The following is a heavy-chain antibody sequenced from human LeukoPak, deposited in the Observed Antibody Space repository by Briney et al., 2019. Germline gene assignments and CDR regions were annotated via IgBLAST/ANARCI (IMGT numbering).Heavy chain of an antibody. V-gene: IGHV1-2*02. Sequence: ASVKVSCKASGYTFTGYYMHWVRQAPGQGLEWMGWINPNSGGTNYAQKFQGRVTMTRDTSISTAYMELSRLRSDDTAVYYCARSFLEWLPNFDYWGQGTLVTVSS. CDR1: GYTFTGYY. CDR3: ARSFLEWLPNFDY. J-gene: IGHJ4*02. CDR2: INPNSGGT. D-gene: IGHD3-3*01.